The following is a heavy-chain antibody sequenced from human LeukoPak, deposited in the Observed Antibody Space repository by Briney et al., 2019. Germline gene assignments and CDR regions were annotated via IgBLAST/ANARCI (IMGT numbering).Heavy chain of an antibody. Sequence: GGSLRLSCAASGFPFSSYWMAWVRQAPGKGLEWVASIKQNGGETFYVDSVKGRFTFSRDNTKNSLYLQINSLRAEDTAVYYCTREDHSNYNYWGQGTLVTVSS. D-gene: IGHD4-11*01. J-gene: IGHJ4*02. CDR3: TREDHSNYNY. V-gene: IGHV3-7*01. CDR1: GFPFSSYW. CDR2: IKQNGGET.